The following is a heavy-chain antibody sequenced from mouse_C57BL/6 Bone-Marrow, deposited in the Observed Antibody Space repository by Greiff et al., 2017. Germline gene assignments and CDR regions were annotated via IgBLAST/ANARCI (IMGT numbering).Heavy chain of an antibody. CDR1: GYTFTSYW. CDR3: ARWLLFYYAMDY. Sequence: QVQLQQPGAELVKPGASVKLSCKASGYTFTSYWMHWVKQRPGQGLEWIGMIHPNSGSTNYNEKFKSKATLTVDKSCSTAYMQLSSLTSEDSAVYYCARWLLFYYAMDYWGRGTSVTVSS. V-gene: IGHV1-64*01. J-gene: IGHJ4*01. D-gene: IGHD2-3*01. CDR2: IHPNSGST.